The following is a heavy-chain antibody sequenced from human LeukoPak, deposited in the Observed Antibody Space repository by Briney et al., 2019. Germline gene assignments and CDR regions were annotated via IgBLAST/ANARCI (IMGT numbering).Heavy chain of an antibody. Sequence: ASVKVSCKASGYTFSNYDMHWVRQAPGQGLEWMGLINPSGGTTDYAQKFQARVTTTRDMSTSTVYVELGSLRSEDTAVYYCARVEVGYDSSGYSYDAFDIWGQGTMVTVSS. CDR3: ARVEVGYDSSGYSYDAFDI. V-gene: IGHV1-46*01. CDR1: GYTFSNYD. D-gene: IGHD3-22*01. J-gene: IGHJ3*02. CDR2: INPSGGTT.